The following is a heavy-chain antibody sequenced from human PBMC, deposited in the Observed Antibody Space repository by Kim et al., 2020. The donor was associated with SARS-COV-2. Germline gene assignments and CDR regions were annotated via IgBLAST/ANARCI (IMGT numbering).Heavy chain of an antibody. CDR3: ARDDDYVWGSYRYTFFDY. V-gene: IGHV3-48*02. Sequence: GGSLRLSCAASGFTFSSYSMNWVRQAPGKGLEWVSYISSSSTIYYADSVKGRFTISRDNAKNSLYLQMNSLRDEDTAVYYCARDDDYVWGSYRYTFFDYWGQGTLVTVSS. CDR2: ISSSSTI. CDR1: GFTFSSYS. D-gene: IGHD3-16*02. J-gene: IGHJ4*02.